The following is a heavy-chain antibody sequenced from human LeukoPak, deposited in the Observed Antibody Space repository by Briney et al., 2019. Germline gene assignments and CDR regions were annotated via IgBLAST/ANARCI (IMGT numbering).Heavy chain of an antibody. D-gene: IGHD3-10*01. CDR2: ISGSGGST. V-gene: IGHV3-23*01. Sequence: GGSLRLSCAASGFTFSSYAMSWVRQAPGKGLEWVSAISGSGGSTYDADSVRGRFTISRDNSQNTLFLQMNSLRAEDTAIYYCAKDSLFYSSGQYYFDYWGQGTLVTVSS. CDR3: AKDSLFYSSGQYYFDY. CDR1: GFTFSSYA. J-gene: IGHJ4*02.